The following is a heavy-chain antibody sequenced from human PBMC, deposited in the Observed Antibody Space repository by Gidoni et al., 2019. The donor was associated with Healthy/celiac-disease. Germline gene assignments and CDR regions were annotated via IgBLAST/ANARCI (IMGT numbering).Heavy chain of an antibody. V-gene: IGHV4-61*02. CDR2: IYTSGST. D-gene: IGHD1-26*01. J-gene: IGHJ4*02. CDR1: GGPISSGSYY. CDR3: AIIVGAPPFFDY. Sequence: QVQLQESGPGLVKPSQTLSLTCTVSGGPISSGSYYWSWIRQPAGNGLEWIGRIYTSGSTNYNPSLKSRVTMSVDTSKNQFSLKLSSVTAADTAVYYCAIIVGAPPFFDYWGQGTLVTVSS.